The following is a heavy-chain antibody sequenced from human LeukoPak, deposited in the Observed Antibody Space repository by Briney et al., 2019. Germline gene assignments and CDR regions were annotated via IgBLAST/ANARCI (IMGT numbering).Heavy chain of an antibody. CDR1: GFTFSTYW. J-gene: IGHJ1*01. CDR2: XKSDGST. Sequence: GGSLRLSCAASGFTFSTYWMHWVRQAPGKGLVWXXXXKSDGSTNYADSVKGRFTISRDNAKNTVSLQMNSLRPEDTGVYYCARAPSEIGGYYPEYFRHWGQGTLVTVSS. CDR3: ARAPSEIGGYYPEYFRH. V-gene: IGHV3-74*01. D-gene: IGHD3-22*01.